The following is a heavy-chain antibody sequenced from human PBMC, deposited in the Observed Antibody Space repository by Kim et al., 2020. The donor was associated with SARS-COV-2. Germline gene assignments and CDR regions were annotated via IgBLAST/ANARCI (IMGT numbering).Heavy chain of an antibody. CDR3: ARGGGYSSGWYKGDAFDI. CDR1: GFTFSSYG. Sequence: GGSLRLSCAASGFTFSSYGMHWVRQAPGKGLEWVAVISYDGSNKYYADSVKGRFTISRDNSKNTLYLQMNSLRAEDTAVYYCARGGGYSSGWYKGDAFDIWGQGTMVTVSS. CDR2: ISYDGSNK. J-gene: IGHJ3*02. D-gene: IGHD6-19*01. V-gene: IGHV3-33*05.